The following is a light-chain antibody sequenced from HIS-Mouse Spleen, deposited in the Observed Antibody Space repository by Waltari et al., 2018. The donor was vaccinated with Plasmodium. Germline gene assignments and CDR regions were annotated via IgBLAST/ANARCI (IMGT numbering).Light chain of an antibody. Sequence: QSALTQPASVSGSPGQSITISCTGTSSDVGSYHLVSWYQQHPGNAPKLMLYAGSKRPSGVYNRCAGSKAGNTASLTIAGLQAEDEADYYCCSYAGSSTLVFGGGTKLTVL. J-gene: IGLJ2*01. CDR1: SSDVGSYHL. CDR3: CSYAGSSTLV. V-gene: IGLV2-23*01. CDR2: AGS.